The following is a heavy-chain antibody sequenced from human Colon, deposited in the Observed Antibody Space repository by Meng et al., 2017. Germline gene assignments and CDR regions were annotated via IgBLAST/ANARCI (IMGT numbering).Heavy chain of an antibody. CDR3: ARYFYDSRGVTWFDP. V-gene: IGHV4-31*03. CDR2: FYFSGNT. D-gene: IGHD3-22*01. J-gene: IGHJ5*02. CDR1: GGSISSGDYY. Sequence: QGSGPRMGKPLQPLAPTCTVSGGSISSGDYYWSWSRQHPGKGLEWIGYFYFSGNTYYNPSLKSRVSISVDTSKNRFSLNLSSVTAADTAVYYCARYFYDSRGVTWFDPWGQGTLVTVSS.